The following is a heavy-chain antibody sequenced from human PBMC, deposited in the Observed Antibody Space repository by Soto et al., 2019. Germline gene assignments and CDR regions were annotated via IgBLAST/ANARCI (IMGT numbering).Heavy chain of an antibody. Sequence: SETLSLTCTLSGGSVRAPDWWNWVRQSPDKGLEWIAEVHISGHSNYNPSLRSRVSVSIDSSKNQFYLNLNSVTAADTAIYYCARVRQGCSVNNCYFDPWGQGTQVTVSS. CDR2: VHISGHS. J-gene: IGHJ5*01. CDR3: ARVRQGCSVNNCYFDP. V-gene: IGHV4-4*02. D-gene: IGHD1-1*01. CDR1: GGSVRAPDW.